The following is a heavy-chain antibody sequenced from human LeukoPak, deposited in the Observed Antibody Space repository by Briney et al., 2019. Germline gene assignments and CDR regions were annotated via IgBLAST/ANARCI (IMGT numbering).Heavy chain of an antibody. CDR3: ARETGSIAANYYYYYYMDV. CDR1: GFTFSSYW. J-gene: IGHJ6*03. V-gene: IGHV3-7*01. D-gene: IGHD6-25*01. CDR2: IKQDGSEK. Sequence: GGSLRLSCAASGFTFSSYWMSWVRQAPGKGLEWVANIKQDGSEKYYVDSVKGRFTIPRDNAKNSLYLQMNSLRAEDTAVYYCARETGSIAANYYYYYYMDVWGKGTTVTVSS.